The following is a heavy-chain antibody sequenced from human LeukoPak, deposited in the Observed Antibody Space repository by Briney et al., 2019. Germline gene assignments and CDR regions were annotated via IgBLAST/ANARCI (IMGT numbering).Heavy chain of an antibody. CDR3: ARAGINNWFDP. J-gene: IGHJ5*02. Sequence: PSETLSLTCTVSGGSISSGDYYWSWIRQPPGKGLEWIGYIYYSGSTYYNLSLKSRVTISVDTSKNQFSLKLSSVTAADTAVYYCARAGINNWFDPWGQGTLVTVSS. D-gene: IGHD6-13*01. V-gene: IGHV4-30-4*08. CDR1: GGSISSGDYY. CDR2: IYYSGST.